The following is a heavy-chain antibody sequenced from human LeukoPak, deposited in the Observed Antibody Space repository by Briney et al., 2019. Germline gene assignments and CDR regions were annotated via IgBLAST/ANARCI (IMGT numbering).Heavy chain of an antibody. CDR2: ISGSGGST. CDR1: GFTFSSYA. V-gene: IGHV3-23*01. J-gene: IGHJ3*02. Sequence: GGSLRLSCAASGFTFSSYAMSWVRQAPGKGLEWVSAISGSGGSTYYADSVKGRFTISRDNSKNTLYLQMNSLRAEDTAVYYRAKDYYYDSSGYNRRDAFDIWGQGTMVTVSS. D-gene: IGHD3-22*01. CDR3: AKDYYYDSSGYNRRDAFDI.